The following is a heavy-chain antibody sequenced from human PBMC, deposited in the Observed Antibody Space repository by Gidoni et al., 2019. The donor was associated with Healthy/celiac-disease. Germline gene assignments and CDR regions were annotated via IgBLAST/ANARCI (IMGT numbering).Heavy chain of an antibody. CDR3: ARESPRGDSSSAQTPDFDY. CDR2: INTNTGNP. J-gene: IGHJ4*02. V-gene: IGHV7-4-1*02. Sequence: EWMGWINTNTGNPTYAQGFTGRFVFSLDTSVSTAYLQISSLKAEDTAVYYCARESPRGDSSSAQTPDFDYWGQGTLVTVSS. D-gene: IGHD6-6*01.